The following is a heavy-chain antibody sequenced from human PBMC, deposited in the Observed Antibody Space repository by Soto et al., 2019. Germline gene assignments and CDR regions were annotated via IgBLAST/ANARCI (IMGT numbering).Heavy chain of an antibody. Sequence: ASVKVSCTASGYTFTGYYRHWVRHAPGQGLEWMGWINPNSGGTNYAQKLQGRVTMTTDTSTSTAYMELRSLTSDDTAIYYCATRELHDAFNIWGQGTMVTVSS. CDR2: INPNSGGT. J-gene: IGHJ3*02. CDR3: ATRELHDAFNI. V-gene: IGHV1-2*02. CDR1: GYTFTGYY. D-gene: IGHD1-7*01.